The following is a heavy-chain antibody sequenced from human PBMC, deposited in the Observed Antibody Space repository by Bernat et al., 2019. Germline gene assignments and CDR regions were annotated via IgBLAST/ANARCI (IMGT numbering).Heavy chain of an antibody. J-gene: IGHJ3*02. CDR1: GFTFSSYS. Sequence: EVQLVESGGGLVQPGGSLRLSCAASGFTFSSYSMNWVRQAPGKGLEWVSYISSSSSTKYYADSVKGRFTISRDNAKNSLYLQMNSLRAEDTAVYYWARDYHISGYYRVAFDIWGQGTMVTVSS. V-gene: IGHV3-48*01. CDR2: ISSSSSTK. CDR3: ARDYHISGYYRVAFDI. D-gene: IGHD3-22*01.